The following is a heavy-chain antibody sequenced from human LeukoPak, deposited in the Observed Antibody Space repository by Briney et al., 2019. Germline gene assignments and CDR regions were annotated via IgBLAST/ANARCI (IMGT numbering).Heavy chain of an antibody. J-gene: IGHJ4*02. D-gene: IGHD5-18*01. CDR2: INWNGDET. Sequence: GGSLRLSCAASGFGLDGYTMHWVRQFPGKGLEWVSLINWNGDETYYSDSVKGRFTISRDNAKNSLYLQMNSLRAEDTAVYYCARDRYSYNYAGLGYWGQGTLVTVSS. V-gene: IGHV3-43*01. CDR1: GFGLDGYT. CDR3: ARDRYSYNYAGLGY.